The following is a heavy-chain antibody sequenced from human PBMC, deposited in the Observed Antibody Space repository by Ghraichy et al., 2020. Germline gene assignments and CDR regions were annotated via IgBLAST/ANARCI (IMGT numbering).Heavy chain of an antibody. CDR1: GFTFSDYY. J-gene: IGHJ4*02. CDR2: ISSSSSGRLI. D-gene: IGHD2-15*01. V-gene: IGHV3-11*01. Sequence: GGSLRLSCAASGFTFSDYYMSWIRQAPGKGLVWVSYISSSSSGRLIYYADSVKFRFTIYRDNANDSLYLQMNSLRAADTAVYDCARGSSRGNSRFSHWGQGTLVTVSS. CDR3: ARGSSRGNSRFSH.